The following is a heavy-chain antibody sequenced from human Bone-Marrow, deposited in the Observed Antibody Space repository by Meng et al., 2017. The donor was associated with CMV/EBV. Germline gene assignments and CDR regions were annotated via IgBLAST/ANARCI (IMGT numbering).Heavy chain of an antibody. J-gene: IGHJ4*02. Sequence: GPYLFNLPGSLPSTGPRYGGAVIGYSGCWIRTPQGKGLGWIGQLNHNGSTNYDPSLNSRVTISVDTSKNQFSLKLSSVTAADTAVYYCARGNVWTRITMIVVVINYFDYWGQGTLVTVSS. V-gene: IGHV4-34*01. CDR2: LNHNGST. CDR1: GGAVIGYS. D-gene: IGHD3-22*01. CDR3: ARGNVWTRITMIVVVINYFDY.